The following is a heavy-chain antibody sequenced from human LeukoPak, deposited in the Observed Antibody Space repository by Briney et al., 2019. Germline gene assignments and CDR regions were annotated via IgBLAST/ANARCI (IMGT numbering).Heavy chain of an antibody. D-gene: IGHD6-6*01. J-gene: IGHJ4*02. CDR3: VRGSIAARLGNF. Sequence: SETLSLTCAVYGGSFSGYYWSWIRQPPGKGLEWIGEINHSGGTNYTPSLKSRVTMSLDTSKNQFSLKLTSVTAADTAVYYCVRGSIAARLGNFWGQGTLVTVS. V-gene: IGHV4-34*01. CDR1: GGSFSGYY. CDR2: INHSGGT.